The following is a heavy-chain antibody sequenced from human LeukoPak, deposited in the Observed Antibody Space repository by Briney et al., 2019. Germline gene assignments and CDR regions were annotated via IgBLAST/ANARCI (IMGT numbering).Heavy chain of an antibody. V-gene: IGHV5-51*01. J-gene: IGHJ4*02. D-gene: IGHD3-3*01. CDR1: GYIFTNYW. CDR3: AKFDQEGTILRPADY. Sequence: GESLKISCKASGYIFTNYWIGWVRQMPGKGLEWMGMMYPGDSDTRYSPSFQGQVTISADKSITTAYLQWSSLKDSDTAMYYCAKFDQEGTILRPADYWGQGTLVTVSS. CDR2: MYPGDSDT.